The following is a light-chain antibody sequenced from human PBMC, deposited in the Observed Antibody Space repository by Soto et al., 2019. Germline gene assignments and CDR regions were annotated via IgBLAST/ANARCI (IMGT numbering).Light chain of an antibody. CDR3: QQSYNFPLG. V-gene: IGKV1-39*01. Sequence: DIQMTQSPSSLSASVGDRVAITCRASQNIGNYLNWYRQNPGKAPELLIHSASTLQSGVPSRFSGGRSGTDFTLTINSLQPEDFATYYCQQSYNFPLGFGQGTRLDIK. CDR1: QNIGNY. J-gene: IGKJ5*01. CDR2: SAS.